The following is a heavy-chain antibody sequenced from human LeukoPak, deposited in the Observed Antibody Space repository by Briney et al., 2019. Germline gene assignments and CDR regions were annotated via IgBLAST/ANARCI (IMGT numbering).Heavy chain of an antibody. CDR2: INPNRGGT. V-gene: IGHV1-2*02. Sequence: ASVKVSCKASGYTFTGYYMHWVRQAPGQGLEWMGWINPNRGGTNYAQKFQGRVTMTRDTSITTAYMGLSRLRSDDTAVYYCARVRGYVWGSYRYTSLFDYWGQGTLVTVSS. CDR1: GYTFTGYY. D-gene: IGHD3-16*02. CDR3: ARVRGYVWGSYRYTSLFDY. J-gene: IGHJ4*02.